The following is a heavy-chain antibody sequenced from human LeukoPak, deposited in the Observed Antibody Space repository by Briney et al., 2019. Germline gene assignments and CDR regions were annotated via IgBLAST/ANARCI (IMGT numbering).Heavy chain of an antibody. CDR2: IYYSGST. Sequence: PSETLSLTCTVSGGSMSNYYWSWIRQPPGKGLEWIGYIYYSGSTNYNPSLKSRVTISVDTSKNKFSLKLRSVTAADTAVYYCARDRRREGVHAFDVWGRGTMVTVSS. D-gene: IGHD1-14*01. CDR1: GGSMSNYY. CDR3: ARDRRREGVHAFDV. V-gene: IGHV4-59*01. J-gene: IGHJ3*01.